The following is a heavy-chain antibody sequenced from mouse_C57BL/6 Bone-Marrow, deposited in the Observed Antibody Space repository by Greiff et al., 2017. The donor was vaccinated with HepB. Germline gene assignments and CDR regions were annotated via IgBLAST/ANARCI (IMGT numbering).Heavy chain of an antibody. CDR1: GYTFTSYL. V-gene: IGHV1-59*01. CDR3: ARTSY. J-gene: IGHJ2*01. CDR2: IDPSDSYT. Sequence: QVQLQQPGAELVRPGPSVKLSCKASGYTFTSYLMHWVKQRPGQGLEWIGVIDPSDSYTNYNQKFKGKATLTVDTSSSTAYMQLSSLTSEDSAVYYCARTSYWGQGTTLTVSS.